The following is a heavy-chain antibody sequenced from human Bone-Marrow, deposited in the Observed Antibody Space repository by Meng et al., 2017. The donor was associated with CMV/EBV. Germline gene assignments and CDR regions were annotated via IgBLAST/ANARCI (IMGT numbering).Heavy chain of an antibody. CDR3: ARLGYCSSTSRYTVCYYGMDV. CDR1: GGSISSSSYY. Sequence: SETLSLTCTVSGGSISSSSYYWGWIRQPPGKGLEWIGSIYYSGSTYYNPSLKSRVTISVDTSKNQFSLKLSSVTAADTAVYYCARLGYCSSTSRYTVCYYGMDVWGQGTTVTVSS. CDR2: IYYSGST. D-gene: IGHD2-2*02. V-gene: IGHV4-39*07. J-gene: IGHJ6*02.